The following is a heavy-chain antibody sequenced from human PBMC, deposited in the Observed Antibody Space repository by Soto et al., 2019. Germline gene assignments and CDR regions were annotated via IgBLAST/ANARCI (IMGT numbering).Heavy chain of an antibody. CDR3: ARRGTMVRGSDFDS. CDR1: GGSFSGYY. J-gene: IGHJ4*02. Sequence: SETLSLTCAVYGGSFSGYYWSWIRQPPGKGLEWIGEIYHSGSTNYNPSLKSRVTISVDKSKNQFSLKLSSVTAADTAVYYCARRGTMVRGSDFDSWGQGTLVTVSS. V-gene: IGHV4-34*01. D-gene: IGHD3-10*01. CDR2: IYHSGST.